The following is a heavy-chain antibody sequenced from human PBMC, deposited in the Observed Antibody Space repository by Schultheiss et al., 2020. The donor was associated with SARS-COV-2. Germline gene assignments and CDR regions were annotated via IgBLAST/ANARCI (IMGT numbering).Heavy chain of an antibody. V-gene: IGHV3-30*12. CDR1: GFTFSSYS. Sequence: GESLKISCAASGFTFSSYSMNWVRQAPGKGLEWVAVISYDGSNKYYADSVKGRFTISRDNSKNTLYLQMNSLRAEDTAVYYCARDNAVAGSFDYWGQGTLVTVSS. CDR2: ISYDGSNK. J-gene: IGHJ4*02. CDR3: ARDNAVAGSFDY. D-gene: IGHD6-19*01.